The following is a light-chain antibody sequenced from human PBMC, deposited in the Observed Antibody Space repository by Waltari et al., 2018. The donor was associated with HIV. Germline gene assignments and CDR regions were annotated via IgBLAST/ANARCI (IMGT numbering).Light chain of an antibody. CDR1: SSNIRSNT. CDR3: ATWDDNLNGWV. Sequence: QSVLTQPPSASGTPGQRVTISCSGASSNIRSNTVNWYQQLPGTAPQLLIYSNNQRPSGVPDRFSGSKSGTSASLAISGLQSEDEADYYCATWDDNLNGWVFGGGTKLTVL. CDR2: SNN. V-gene: IGLV1-44*01. J-gene: IGLJ3*02.